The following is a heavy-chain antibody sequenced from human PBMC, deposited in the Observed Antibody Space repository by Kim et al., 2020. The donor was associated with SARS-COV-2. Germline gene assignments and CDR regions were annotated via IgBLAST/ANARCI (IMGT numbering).Heavy chain of an antibody. Sequence: SENLSLSCTVSGGSINNYYWTWIRQPPGKGLEWIGYIHYSGRTNYNPSFTSRVAISVDTSKNHFSLKLTPVTAADTAVYYCARLPDISGWPFDSWGQGTLVTVSS. D-gene: IGHD2-15*01. V-gene: IGHV4-59*01. CDR2: IHYSGRT. CDR3: ARLPDISGWPFDS. J-gene: IGHJ4*02. CDR1: GGSINNYY.